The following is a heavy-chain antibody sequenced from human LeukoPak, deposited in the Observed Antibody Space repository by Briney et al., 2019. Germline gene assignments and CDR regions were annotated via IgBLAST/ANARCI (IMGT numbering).Heavy chain of an antibody. J-gene: IGHJ4*02. CDR1: GFTFSDYY. V-gene: IGHV3-11*04. CDR3: ARDQRGTGTSFDY. Sequence: GGSLRLSCAASGFTFSDYYMSWIRQAPGKGLEWVSYISGRTNSVYYADSVKGRFTISRDNAKNSLSLQMTSLRAEDTAVYSCARDQRGTGTSFDYWGQGTLVTVSS. CDR2: ISGRTNSV. D-gene: IGHD1-1*01.